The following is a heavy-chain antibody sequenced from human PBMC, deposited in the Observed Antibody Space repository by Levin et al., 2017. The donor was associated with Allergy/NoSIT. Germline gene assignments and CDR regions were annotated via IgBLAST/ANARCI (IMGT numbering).Heavy chain of an antibody. J-gene: IGHJ4*02. CDR2: INPNSGGT. D-gene: IGHD6-13*01. CDR1: GYTFTGYY. V-gene: IGHV1-2*02. CDR3: ARQLSRSIAAAGTAPY. Sequence: ASVKVSCKASGYTFTGYYMHWVRQAPGQGLEWMGWINPNSGGTNYAQKFQGRVTMTRDTSISTAYMELSRLRSDDTAVYYCARQLSRSIAAAGTAPYWGQGTLVTVSS.